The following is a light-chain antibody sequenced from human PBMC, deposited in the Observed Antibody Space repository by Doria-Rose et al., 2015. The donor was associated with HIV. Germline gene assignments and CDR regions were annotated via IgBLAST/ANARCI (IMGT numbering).Light chain of an antibody. CDR2: AAS. J-gene: IGKJ1*01. CDR1: PGIANY. Sequence: TQPPSSLSASVGDRVTITCRASPGIANYLAWYQQKPGKVPKLLIYAASTLQSGVPSRFSGSGSGTDFTLTISSLQPEDVATYYCQKYNSAPRTFGQGTKVEIK. V-gene: IGKV1-27*01. CDR3: QKYNSAPRT.